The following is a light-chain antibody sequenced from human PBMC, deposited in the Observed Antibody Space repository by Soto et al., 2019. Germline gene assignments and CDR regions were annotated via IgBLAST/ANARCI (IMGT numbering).Light chain of an antibody. CDR1: SSNIGPTYD. CDR3: QSYDSSLSGYV. V-gene: IGLV1-40*01. CDR2: ANT. J-gene: IGLJ1*01. Sequence: QSVLTQPPSVSGAPGQRVTLSCTGSSSNIGPTYDVPWYQQLPGTAPKLLIYANTNRPSGVPDRFSGSKSGTSASLAITGLQDEDEADYFCQSYDSSLSGYVFGTGTKLTGL.